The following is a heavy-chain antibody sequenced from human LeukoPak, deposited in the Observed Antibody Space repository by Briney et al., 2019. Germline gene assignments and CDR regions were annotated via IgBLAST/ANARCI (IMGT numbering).Heavy chain of an antibody. Sequence: GGSLRLSCAASGFTVSSNYMSWVRQATGKGLEWVSVIYSGGSTYYADSVKGRFTISRHNSKNTLYLQMNSLRAEDTAVYYCARARGYSYGTGYYYYGMDVWGQGTTVTVSS. CDR2: IYSGGST. V-gene: IGHV3-53*04. J-gene: IGHJ6*02. D-gene: IGHD5-18*01. CDR3: ARARGYSYGTGYYYYGMDV. CDR1: GFTVSSNY.